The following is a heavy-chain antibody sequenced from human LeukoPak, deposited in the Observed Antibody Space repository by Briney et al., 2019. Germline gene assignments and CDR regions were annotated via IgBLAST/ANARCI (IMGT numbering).Heavy chain of an antibody. J-gene: IGHJ4*02. D-gene: IGHD6-6*01. CDR1: GFTFSSYG. Sequence: GRSLRLSCAASGFTFSSYGMHWVRQAPGKGLEWVAVIWYDGSNKYYADSVKGRFTISRDNSKNTLYLQMNSLRAEDTAVYYCARAWDTAAPYYFDYWGQGTLSPSPQ. CDR3: ARAWDTAAPYYFDY. CDR2: IWYDGSNK. V-gene: IGHV3-33*01.